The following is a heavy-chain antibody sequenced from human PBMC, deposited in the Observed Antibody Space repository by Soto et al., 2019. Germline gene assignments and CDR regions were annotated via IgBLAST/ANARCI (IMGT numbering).Heavy chain of an antibody. Sequence: GGSLRLSCAASGFTVSSNYMSWVRQAPGKGLEWVSVIYSGGSTYYADSVKGRFTISRDNSKNTLYLQMNSQRAEDTAVYYCARGLYSGWHYFDYWGQGTLVTVSS. CDR2: IYSGGST. CDR1: GFTVSSNY. J-gene: IGHJ4*02. V-gene: IGHV3-66*01. CDR3: ARGLYSGWHYFDY. D-gene: IGHD5-12*01.